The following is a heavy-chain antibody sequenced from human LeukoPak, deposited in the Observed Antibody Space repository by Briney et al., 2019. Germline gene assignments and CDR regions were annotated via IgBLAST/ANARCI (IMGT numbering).Heavy chain of an antibody. V-gene: IGHV3-23*01. D-gene: IGHD2-2*01. CDR2: ISGSGGST. Sequence: GGSLRLSCAASGVTFSSYAMSWVRQAPGKGLEWVSAISGSGGSTYYADSVKGRFTISRDNSKNTLYLQMNSLRAEDTAVYYCAKDPYCTSTSCYPYYMDVWAKGTTVTVSS. J-gene: IGHJ6*03. CDR1: GVTFSSYA. CDR3: AKDPYCTSTSCYPYYMDV.